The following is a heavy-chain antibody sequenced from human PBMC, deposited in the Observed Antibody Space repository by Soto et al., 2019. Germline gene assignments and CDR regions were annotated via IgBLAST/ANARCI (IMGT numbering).Heavy chain of an antibody. Sequence: SETLSLTCTVSGGSISSYYWSWIRQPPGKGLEWIGYIYYSGSTNYNPSLKSRVTISVDTSKNQFSLKLSSVTAADTAVYYCARAPQLELLFFDYWSQGTLVTVSS. CDR3: ARAPQLELLFFDY. J-gene: IGHJ4*02. D-gene: IGHD1-7*01. CDR1: GGSISSYY. V-gene: IGHV4-59*01. CDR2: IYYSGST.